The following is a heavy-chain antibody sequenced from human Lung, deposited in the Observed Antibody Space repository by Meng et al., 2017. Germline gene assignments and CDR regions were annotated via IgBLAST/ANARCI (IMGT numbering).Heavy chain of an antibody. J-gene: IGHJ4*02. CDR1: GYTFPNYW. V-gene: IGHV1-2*06. CDR3: ARSEDISAAGKLFGDY. Sequence: ASVKVSCKASGYTFPNYWLHWVRRAPGQGLEWMGRINPKSGDTHYAQRFQGRVTMTGDTSISTAYVELSGLRSDDTAMYYCARSEDISAAGKLFGDYWGQGTLVTVSS. CDR2: INPKSGDT. D-gene: IGHD6-13*01.